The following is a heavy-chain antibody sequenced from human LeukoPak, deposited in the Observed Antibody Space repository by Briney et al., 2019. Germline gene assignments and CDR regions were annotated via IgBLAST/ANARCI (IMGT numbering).Heavy chain of an antibody. D-gene: IGHD3-10*01. Sequence: PGGSLRLSCAASGFTFSSYAMHWVRQAPGKGLEWVSYISSSSSTIYYADSVKGRFTISRDNAKNSLYLQMNSLRAEDTAVYYCARVLLWFGELGNGMDVWGQGTTVTVSS. CDR2: ISSSSSTI. J-gene: IGHJ6*02. CDR3: ARVLLWFGELGNGMDV. CDR1: GFTFSSYA. V-gene: IGHV3-48*04.